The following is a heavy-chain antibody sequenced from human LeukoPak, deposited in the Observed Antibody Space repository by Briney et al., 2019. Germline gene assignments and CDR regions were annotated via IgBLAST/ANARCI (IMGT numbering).Heavy chain of an antibody. D-gene: IGHD3-3*01. CDR3: ARAGLSIFGMITPNWFDP. V-gene: IGHV4-34*01. CDR1: GGSFSDYY. CDR2: ISHSGST. Sequence: SETLSLTCSVSGGSFSDYYWSWIRQPPGKGLEWIGEISHSGSTKFNPSPKSRVTISVDTSRNQFSLNLTSVTAADTAVYYCARAGLSIFGMITPNWFDPWGQGTLVSVSS. J-gene: IGHJ5*02.